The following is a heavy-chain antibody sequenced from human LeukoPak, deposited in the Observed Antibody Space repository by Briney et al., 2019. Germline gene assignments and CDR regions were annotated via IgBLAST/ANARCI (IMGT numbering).Heavy chain of an antibody. CDR1: GFTFSSYS. J-gene: IGHJ3*02. D-gene: IGHD2-21*02. CDR2: ISSSSSYI. V-gene: IGHV3-21*01. CDR3: ARDLLFLGAFDI. Sequence: AGGSLRLSCAASGFTFSSYSMNWVRQAPGKGLEWVSSISSSSSYIYYADSVKGRFTISRDNAKNSLYLQMNSLRAEDTAVYYCARDLLFLGAFDIWGQGTMVTVSS.